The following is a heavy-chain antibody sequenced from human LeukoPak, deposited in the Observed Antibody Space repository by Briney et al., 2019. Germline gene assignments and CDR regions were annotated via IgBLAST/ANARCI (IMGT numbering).Heavy chain of an antibody. Sequence: GGSLRLSCPASGSIFSSYAMSWVRQAPGRGWEWISAISYSGASTFYADSVKGRFTISRDTSKNTLYLQTNSLRVEDTAVYYCAKGSGSSWYSGWFDPWGQGTLVTVSS. CDR2: ISYSGAST. J-gene: IGHJ5*02. CDR3: AKGSGSSWYSGWFDP. CDR1: GSIFSSYA. V-gene: IGHV3-23*01. D-gene: IGHD6-13*01.